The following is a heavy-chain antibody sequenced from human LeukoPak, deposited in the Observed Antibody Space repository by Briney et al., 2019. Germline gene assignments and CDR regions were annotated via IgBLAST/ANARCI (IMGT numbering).Heavy chain of an antibody. D-gene: IGHD5-24*01. CDR3: ARDLRMATIIDHTQQ. V-gene: IGHV1-2*02. CDR1: GYTFTGFY. J-gene: IGHJ1*01. CDR2: INPNSGDT. Sequence: ASVKVSCKASGYTFTGFYIHWVRQAPGQGLEWMGWINPNSGDTKYAQKFQGRVTVTRDTSISTVYMELTRLRSDDTAVYYCARDLRMATIIDHTQQWGQGTLVTVSS.